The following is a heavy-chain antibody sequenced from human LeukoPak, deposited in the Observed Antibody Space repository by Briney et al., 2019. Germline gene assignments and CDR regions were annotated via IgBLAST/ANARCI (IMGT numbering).Heavy chain of an antibody. CDR2: IYYSGTT. J-gene: IGHJ5*02. D-gene: IGHD5-18*01. Sequence: TSETLSLTCTVSGGSIRSRNDYWGWIRQPPGKGLEYIGSIYYSGTTYYKPSLKSRVTISVDTSKNQFSLKLSSVTAADTAIYYCARDHGYANWFDPWGQGTLVTVSS. V-gene: IGHV4-39*07. CDR3: ARDHGYANWFDP. CDR1: GGSIRSRNDY.